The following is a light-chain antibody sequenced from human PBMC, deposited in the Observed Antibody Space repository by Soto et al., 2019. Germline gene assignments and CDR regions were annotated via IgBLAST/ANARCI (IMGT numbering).Light chain of an antibody. CDR1: QNINTY. CDR3: QQSSTAPFT. V-gene: IGKV1-39*01. CDR2: AAS. J-gene: IGKJ3*01. Sequence: DIQMTQSPSSLSASVGDRVTITCRASQNINTYLNWYQQKPGKAPKLLIFAASSLQGGVPSRFSGSGSRTDFSLTISSLQPEDFATYYCQQSSTAPFTFGPGTKVDIK.